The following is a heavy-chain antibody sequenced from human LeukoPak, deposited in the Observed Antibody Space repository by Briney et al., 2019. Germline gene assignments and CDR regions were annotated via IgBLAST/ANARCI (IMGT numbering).Heavy chain of an antibody. V-gene: IGHV4-34*01. CDR1: GGSFSGFY. D-gene: IGHD5-18*01. CDR2: VNLSGGA. Sequence: PSETLSLTCAIYGGSFSGFYWSWIRQPPGKGLEWIGEVNLSGGAFYNPSLKSRVTISIDTSKQQSSLKLRSVAAADTAHYYCASGVGYLFPTNWGQGTLVTVSS. CDR3: ASGVGYLFPTN. J-gene: IGHJ4*02.